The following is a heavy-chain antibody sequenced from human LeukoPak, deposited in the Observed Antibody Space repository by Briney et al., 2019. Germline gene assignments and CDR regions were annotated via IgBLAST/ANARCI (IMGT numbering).Heavy chain of an antibody. CDR1: GFTFSSYW. CDR2: MGQDGSET. Sequence: GGSLRLSCAASGFTFSSYWMSWVRQAPGKGLEWVATMGQDGSETYYVDSVKGRFTISRDNTKNSLYLQMNSLGAEDTAVYFCARDTFRFDDYWGQGTLVTVSS. J-gene: IGHJ4*02. V-gene: IGHV3-7*01. CDR3: ARDTFRFDDY. D-gene: IGHD2/OR15-2a*01.